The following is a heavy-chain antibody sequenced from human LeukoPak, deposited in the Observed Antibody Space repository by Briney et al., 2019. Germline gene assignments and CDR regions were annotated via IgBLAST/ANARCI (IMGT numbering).Heavy chain of an antibody. Sequence: GGSLRLSCAASGFTFSSYGMHWVRQAPGQGLEWVAFIRYDGSNKYYADSVKGRFTISRDNSKNTLYLQMNSLRAEDTAVYYCAKDVVDYYDSSGYYYDDYWGQGTLVTVSS. CDR3: AKDVVDYYDSSGYYYDDY. D-gene: IGHD3-22*01. J-gene: IGHJ4*02. V-gene: IGHV3-30*02. CDR2: IRYDGSNK. CDR1: GFTFSSYG.